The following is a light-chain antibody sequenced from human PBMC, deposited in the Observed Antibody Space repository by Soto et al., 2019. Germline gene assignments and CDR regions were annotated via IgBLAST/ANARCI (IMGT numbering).Light chain of an antibody. CDR1: QSVSSN. V-gene: IGKV3-15*01. Sequence: EIVMTQSPATLSVSPGERATLSCRASQSVSSNLAWYQQKPGQAPRLLIYGASTRATGIPARFSGSGSGTEFTPTISSLQSEDFAVYYCQQYNNWPKPTFGQGTKVDIK. CDR2: GAS. J-gene: IGKJ1*01. CDR3: QQYNNWPKPT.